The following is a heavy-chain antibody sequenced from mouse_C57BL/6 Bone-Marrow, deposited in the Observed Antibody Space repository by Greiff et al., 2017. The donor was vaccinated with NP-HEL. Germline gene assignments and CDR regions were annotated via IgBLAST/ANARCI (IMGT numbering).Heavy chain of an antibody. J-gene: IGHJ1*03. CDR2: IDPSDSYT. CDR1: GYTFTSYW. CDR3: ATDDYGWYFDV. Sequence: QVQLQQPGAELVKPGASVKLSCKASGYTFTSYWMQWVKQRPGQGLEWIGEIDPSDSYTNYNHKFKGKATLTVDTSSSTAYMQRSSLTAEDSAVYYCATDDYGWYFDVWGTGTTVTVSA. V-gene: IGHV1-50*01. D-gene: IGHD2-4*01.